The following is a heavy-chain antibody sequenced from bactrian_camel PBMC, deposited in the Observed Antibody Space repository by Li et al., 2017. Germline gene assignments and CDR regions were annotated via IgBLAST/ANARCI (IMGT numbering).Heavy chain of an antibody. CDR1: GYTYSRLC. D-gene: IGHD2*01. J-gene: IGHJ4*01. CDR2: IFTGSGSS. V-gene: IGHV3S1*01. Sequence: HVQLVESGGGSVPAGESLRLSCVASGYTYSRLCMGWFRQTPEKGREGLAAIFTGSGSSTYADSVKGRFTVSQDNANNTLFLHMNSLKPEDTGMYYCAAGGGNGAFCYTGERSMDYWGQGTQVTVS. CDR3: AAGGGNGAFCYTGERSMDY.